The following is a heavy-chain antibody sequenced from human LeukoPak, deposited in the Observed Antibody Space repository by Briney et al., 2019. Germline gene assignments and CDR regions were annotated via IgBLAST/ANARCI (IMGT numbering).Heavy chain of an antibody. D-gene: IGHD5-12*01. J-gene: IGHJ6*02. Sequence: GASVKVSCKASGYTFTGYYMHWVRQAPGQGLEWMGWINPNSGGTNYAQKFQGRVTMTRDTSISTAYMELSRLRSDDTALDYRANQFMYSGYPSKYYYYYGMDVWGQGTTVTVSS. CDR3: ANQFMYSGYPSKYYYYYGMDV. CDR2: INPNSGGT. V-gene: IGHV1-2*02. CDR1: GYTFTGYY.